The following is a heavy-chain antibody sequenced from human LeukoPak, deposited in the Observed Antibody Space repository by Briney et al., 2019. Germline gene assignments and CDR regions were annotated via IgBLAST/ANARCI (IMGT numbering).Heavy chain of an antibody. Sequence: GGSLRLSCAASGFTFSSYWMSWVRQAPGKGQEWVANIKQDGSEKYYVDSVKGRFTISRDNAKNSLYLQMNSLRAEDTAVYYCARGFYYDKGRAFDIWGQGTMVTVSS. CDR2: IKQDGSEK. V-gene: IGHV3-7*03. CDR3: ARGFYYDKGRAFDI. CDR1: GFTFSSYW. J-gene: IGHJ3*02. D-gene: IGHD3-22*01.